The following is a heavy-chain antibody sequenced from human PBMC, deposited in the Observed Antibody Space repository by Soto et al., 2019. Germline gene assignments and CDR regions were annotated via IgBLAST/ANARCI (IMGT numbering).Heavy chain of an antibody. CDR1: GGSISSSSYY. Sequence: SETLSLPCTVSGGSISSSSYYWGWLRQPPGKGLEWIGSIYYSGSTYYNPSLKSRVTISVDTSKNQFSLKLSSVTAADTAVYYCARQSYDGENDFWSGYYWLWGQGTLVTVSS. CDR2: IYYSGST. J-gene: IGHJ4*02. CDR3: ARQSYDGENDFWSGYYWL. V-gene: IGHV4-39*01. D-gene: IGHD3-3*01.